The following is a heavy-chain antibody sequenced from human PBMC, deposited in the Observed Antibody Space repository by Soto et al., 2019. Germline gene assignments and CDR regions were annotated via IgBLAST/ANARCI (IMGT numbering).Heavy chain of an antibody. V-gene: IGHV3-23*01. J-gene: IGHJ4*02. CDR3: ARGPMLGAVYYDFWSGSGPLDY. D-gene: IGHD3-3*01. CDR2: IRCDGGNK. Sequence: GGSLRLSCAASGFTFSSYAMTWVRQAPGKGLEWVSAIRCDGGNKYYADSVKGRFTISRDNSKNTLYLQMNSLRAEDTAVYYCARGPMLGAVYYDFWSGSGPLDYWGQGTLVTVSS. CDR1: GFTFSSYA.